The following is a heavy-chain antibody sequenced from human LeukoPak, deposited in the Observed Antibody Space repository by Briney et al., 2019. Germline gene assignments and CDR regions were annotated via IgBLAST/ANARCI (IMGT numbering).Heavy chain of an antibody. V-gene: IGHV4-38-2*01. CDR2: IYHSGST. J-gene: IGHJ5*02. D-gene: IGHD2-15*01. CDR1: GCSISSGYY. Sequence: SETLSLTCAVSGCSISSGYYWGWIRQPPGKGLEWIGSIYHSGSTYYNPSLKSRVTISVDTSKNQFSLKLSSVTAADTAVYYCARAGYCSGGSCYSWFDPWGQGTLVTVSS. CDR3: ARAGYCSGGSCYSWFDP.